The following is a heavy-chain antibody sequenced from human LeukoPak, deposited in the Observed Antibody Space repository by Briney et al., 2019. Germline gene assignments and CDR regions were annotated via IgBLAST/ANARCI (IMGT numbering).Heavy chain of an antibody. V-gene: IGHV3-30*02. D-gene: IGHD5-12*01. Sequence: GGSLRLSCAASGSTFSSYGMHWVRQAPGKGLEWVAVIWYDGSNKYYADSVKGRFTISRDNSKNTLYLQMNSLRAEDTAVYYCAKDGYNAGFDYWGQGTLVTVSS. CDR2: IWYDGSNK. CDR3: AKDGYNAGFDY. CDR1: GSTFSSYG. J-gene: IGHJ4*02.